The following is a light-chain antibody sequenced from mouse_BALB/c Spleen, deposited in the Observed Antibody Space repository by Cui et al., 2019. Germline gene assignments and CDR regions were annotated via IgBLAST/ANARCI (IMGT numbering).Light chain of an antibody. CDR2: GAS. CDR1: ENVGTY. Sequence: NIVMTQSPKSMSMSVGERVTLSCKASENVGTYVSWYQQKPEQSPKLLIYGASNRYTGVPDRFRGSGSATDFTLTISSVQAEDLADYHCGQSYSYPFTFGSGTKLEIK. J-gene: IGKJ4*01. V-gene: IGKV6-20*01. CDR3: GQSYSYPFT.